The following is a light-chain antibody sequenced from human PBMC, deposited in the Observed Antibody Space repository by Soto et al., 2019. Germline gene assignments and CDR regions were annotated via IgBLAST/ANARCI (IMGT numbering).Light chain of an antibody. V-gene: IGKV4-1*01. Sequence: DIVMTQSPDSLAVSLGERATINCKSSQSVFYTSTNGNSLPWYQQKPGQPPKLLIYWASTRESGVPDRFSGGGSGTDFTLTISSLQAEDVAVYYCQQYYSVPPTFGQGTKVEI. CDR1: QSVFYTSTNGNS. J-gene: IGKJ1*01. CDR2: WAS. CDR3: QQYYSVPPT.